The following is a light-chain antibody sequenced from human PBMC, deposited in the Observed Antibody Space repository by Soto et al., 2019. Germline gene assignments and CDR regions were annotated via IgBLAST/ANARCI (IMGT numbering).Light chain of an antibody. J-gene: IGKJ5*01. CDR1: QDISSY. CDR3: QQSYSTPIT. CDR2: SAS. V-gene: IGKV1-39*01. Sequence: DIHMGPSPSSRSACVGDRVTITCQASQDISSYLNWYQQKPGKAPKLLIYSASSLQSRVPSRFSGSGSGTDFTLTISSLQPEDFATYYCQQSYSTPITFGQGTRLEIK.